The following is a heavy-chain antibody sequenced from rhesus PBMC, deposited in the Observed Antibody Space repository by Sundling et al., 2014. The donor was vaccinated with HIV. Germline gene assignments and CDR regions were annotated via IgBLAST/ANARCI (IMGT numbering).Heavy chain of an antibody. Sequence: QVQLQESGPGLVKPSETLSLTCAVSGGSITGGYFWSWIRQPPGKGLEWIGGIYSNSESTNYSPSLKSRVTISKDTSKNQFSLKLSSVTAADTAVYYCAREYCTGRGCYGSWYFDLWGHGIPIIISS. J-gene: IGHJ2*01. V-gene: IGHV4S13*01. CDR2: IYSNSEST. D-gene: IGHD2-21*01. CDR3: AREYCTGRGCYGSWYFDL. CDR1: GGSITGGYF.